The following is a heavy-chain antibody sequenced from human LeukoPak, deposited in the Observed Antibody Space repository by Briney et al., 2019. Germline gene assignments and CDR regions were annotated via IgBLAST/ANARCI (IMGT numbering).Heavy chain of an antibody. Sequence: GGSLRLSYAASGFTISSNYMSWVRQGPGKGLEWVSLIYSGGYTYYADSVKGRFTISRDNSKNTLYLQMNSLRGEDTAVYYCARQRYYYDSSGPYFDYWGQGTLVTVSS. CDR3: ARQRYYYDSSGPYFDY. J-gene: IGHJ4*02. CDR1: GFTISSNY. V-gene: IGHV3-53*01. CDR2: IYSGGYT. D-gene: IGHD3-22*01.